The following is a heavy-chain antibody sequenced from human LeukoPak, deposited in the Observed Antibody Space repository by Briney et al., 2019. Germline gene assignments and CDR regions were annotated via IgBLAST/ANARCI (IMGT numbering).Heavy chain of an antibody. Sequence: PSETQSLTCSVSGGSINNYYWIWIRQPPGKGLEWIGHISYSGSTNYNPSLKSRVTISVDTSKNQFSLRVTSVTAADTAVYYCARGHDGVVGWFAPWGRGTLVTVSS. V-gene: IGHV4-59*01. D-gene: IGHD2-15*01. CDR1: GGSINNYY. CDR3: ARGHDGVVGWFAP. J-gene: IGHJ5*02. CDR2: ISYSGST.